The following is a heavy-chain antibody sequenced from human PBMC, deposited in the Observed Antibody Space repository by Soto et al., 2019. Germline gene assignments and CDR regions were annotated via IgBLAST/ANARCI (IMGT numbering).Heavy chain of an antibody. CDR2: IYYSGST. D-gene: IGHD4-17*01. V-gene: IGHV4-39*01. Sequence: SETLSLTCPASGSSISSSSYCWGWFRQHPGKGLEWIGIIYYSGSTYYTPSLKSRVTIPVETSKNQFSLKVSSVTAADTAMYYCARHDHGEYAYLGYWCQGTLVTASS. J-gene: IGHJ4*02. CDR1: GSSISSSSYC. CDR3: ARHDHGEYAYLGY.